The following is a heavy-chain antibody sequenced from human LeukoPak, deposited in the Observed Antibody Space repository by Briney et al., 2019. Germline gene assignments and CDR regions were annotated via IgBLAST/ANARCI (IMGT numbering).Heavy chain of an antibody. Sequence: SETLSLTCAVYGGSFSGYYWSWIRQPPGKGLEWIGEINHSGSTHYNPSLKSRVTISVDTSKNQFSLKLSSVTAADTAVYYCARGEINDYWGQGTLVTVSS. CDR2: INHSGST. CDR1: GGSFSGYY. J-gene: IGHJ4*02. D-gene: IGHD5-24*01. V-gene: IGHV4-34*01. CDR3: ARGEINDY.